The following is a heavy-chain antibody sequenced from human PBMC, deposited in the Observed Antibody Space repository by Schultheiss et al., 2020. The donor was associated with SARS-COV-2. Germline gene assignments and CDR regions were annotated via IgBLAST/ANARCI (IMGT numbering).Heavy chain of an antibody. Sequence: ASVKVSCKASGYTFTGYYMHWVRQAPGQGLEWMGWISAYNGNTNYAQKLQGRVTMTTDTSTSTAYMELRNLRSDETAVYYCARVFMGCSGGSCYYYYYYYYMDVWGKGTTVTVSS. CDR2: ISAYNGNT. V-gene: IGHV1-18*04. CDR1: GYTFTGYY. D-gene: IGHD2-15*01. J-gene: IGHJ6*03. CDR3: ARVFMGCSGGSCYYYYYYYYMDV.